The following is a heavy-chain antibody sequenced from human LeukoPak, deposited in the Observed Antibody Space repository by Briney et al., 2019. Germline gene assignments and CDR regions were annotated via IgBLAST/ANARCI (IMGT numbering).Heavy chain of an antibody. CDR3: ARDSRSYGLYYFDY. Sequence: PSETLSLTCAVYGGSFSGYYWSWIRQPPGKGLEWIGEINHSGSTNYNPSLKSRVTISVDTSKNQFSLKLSSVTAADTAVYYCARDSRSYGLYYFDYWGQGTLVTVSS. CDR1: GGSFSGYY. J-gene: IGHJ4*02. CDR2: INHSGST. V-gene: IGHV4-34*01. D-gene: IGHD5-18*01.